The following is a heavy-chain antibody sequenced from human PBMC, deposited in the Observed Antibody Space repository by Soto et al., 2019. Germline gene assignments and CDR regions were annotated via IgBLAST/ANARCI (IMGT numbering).Heavy chain of an antibody. D-gene: IGHD3-3*01. V-gene: IGHV4-59*08. Sequence: ANLSLTLTVSGGSINPYYWGRIRQPPGKGLEWIGYIYYSGNTKYNPSLTSRVTISVDTSKDQFSLRLTSVTAADTAVYYCARHSPSYYDYDYWGQGTLVTVSS. CDR2: IYYSGNT. CDR3: ARHSPSYYDYDY. CDR1: GGSINPYY. J-gene: IGHJ4*02.